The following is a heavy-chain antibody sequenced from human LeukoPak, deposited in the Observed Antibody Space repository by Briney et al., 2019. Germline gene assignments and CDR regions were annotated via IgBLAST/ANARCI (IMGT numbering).Heavy chain of an antibody. CDR1: GGSFSGYY. J-gene: IGHJ4*02. V-gene: IGHV4-34*01. Sequence: SETLSLTCAAYGGSFSGYYWSWIRQPPGKGLEWIGEINHSGSTNYNPSLKSRVTISVDTSKNQFSLKLSSVTAADTAVYYCARGPIIAVAGSSGFDYWGQGTLVTVSS. CDR3: ARGPIIAVAGSSGFDY. D-gene: IGHD6-19*01. CDR2: INHSGST.